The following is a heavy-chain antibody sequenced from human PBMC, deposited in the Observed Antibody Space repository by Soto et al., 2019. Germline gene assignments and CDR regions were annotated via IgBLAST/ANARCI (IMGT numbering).Heavy chain of an antibody. CDR3: TTDSYFPLKVVRFDY. D-gene: IGHD2-2*01. Sequence: GGSLRLPYAASGFNFTTLWINWISQAPGKGLEWVGRIKSKTDGGTPDFAAPVRGRFAISRDDSKSMVYLQMNSPKTEDTAVYYFTTDSYFPLKVVRFDYWGLGTLVTAPQ. CDR2: IKSKTDGGTP. J-gene: IGHJ4*01. V-gene: IGHV3-15*07. CDR1: GFNFTTLW.